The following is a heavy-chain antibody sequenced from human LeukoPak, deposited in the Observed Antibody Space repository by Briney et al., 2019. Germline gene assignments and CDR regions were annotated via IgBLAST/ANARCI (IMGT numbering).Heavy chain of an antibody. J-gene: IGHJ4*02. D-gene: IGHD4-11*01. CDR1: GFTFSSYE. CDR3: AILGLYSNYEIDY. V-gene: IGHV3-48*03. CDR2: ISSSCSTI. Sequence: GGSLRLSCAASGFTFSSYEMNWVRQAPGKWLEWVSYISSSCSTIYYADSVKGRFTISRYNAKNSQYLKMNSLRAEDTAVYYCAILGLYSNYEIDYWGQGTLVTVSS.